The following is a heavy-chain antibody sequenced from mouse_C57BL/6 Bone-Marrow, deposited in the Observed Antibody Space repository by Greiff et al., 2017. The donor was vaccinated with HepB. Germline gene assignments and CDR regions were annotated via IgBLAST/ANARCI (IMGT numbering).Heavy chain of an antibody. J-gene: IGHJ1*03. V-gene: IGHV5-17*01. CDR3: ARGPYGSSYWYFDV. Sequence: EVQVVESGGGLVKPGGSLKLSCAASGFTFSDYGMHWVRQAPEKGLEWVAYISSGSSTIYYADTVKGRFTISRDNAKNTLFLQMTSLRSEDTALYYCARGPYGSSYWYFDVWGTGTTVTVSS. CDR1: GFTFSDYG. CDR2: ISSGSSTI. D-gene: IGHD1-1*01.